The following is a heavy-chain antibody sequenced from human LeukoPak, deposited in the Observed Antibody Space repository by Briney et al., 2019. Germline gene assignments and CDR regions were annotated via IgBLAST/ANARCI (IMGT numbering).Heavy chain of an antibody. CDR1: GFTFSNNY. D-gene: IGHD6-13*01. CDR2: IYSGGNT. J-gene: IGHJ1*01. V-gene: IGHV3-53*01. Sequence: GGSLRLSCAASGFTFSNNYMSWVRQAPGKGLEWVSVIYSGGNTYYVDSVKGRFTISRDNSKNTLYLQMNSLRAEDTAVYYCARFNEQQMYFQHWGQGTLVTVSS. CDR3: ARFNEQQMYFQH.